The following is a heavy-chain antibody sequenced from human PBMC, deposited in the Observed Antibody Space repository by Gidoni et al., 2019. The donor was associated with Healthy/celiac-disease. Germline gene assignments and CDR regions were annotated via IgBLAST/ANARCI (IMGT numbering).Heavy chain of an antibody. CDR1: GGSFSGYY. V-gene: IGHV4-34*01. J-gene: IGHJ5*02. Sequence: QVQLQQWGAGLLKPSETLSLTCAVHGGSFSGYYWSWIRQPPGKGLEWIGEINHSGSTNYNPSLKSRVTISVDTSKNQFSLKLSSVTAADTAVYYCARGRLLWWSLTGWFDPWGQGTLVTVSS. D-gene: IGHD2-21*01. CDR2: INHSGST. CDR3: ARGRLLWWSLTGWFDP.